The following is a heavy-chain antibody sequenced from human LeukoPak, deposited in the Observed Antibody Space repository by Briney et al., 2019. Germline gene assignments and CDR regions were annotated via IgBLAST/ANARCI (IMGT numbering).Heavy chain of an antibody. J-gene: IGHJ5*02. V-gene: IGHV4-34*01. CDR1: GGSFSGYY. Sequence: SETLSLTCAVYGGSFSGYYWSWIRQPPGKGLEWIGEINHSGSTNYNPSLKSRVTISVDTSKNQFSLKLSSVTAADTAVYYCARGPYYYGSGSYSGRRSSWFGPWGQGTLVTVSS. CDR3: ARGPYYYGSGSYSGRRSSWFGP. D-gene: IGHD3-10*01. CDR2: INHSGST.